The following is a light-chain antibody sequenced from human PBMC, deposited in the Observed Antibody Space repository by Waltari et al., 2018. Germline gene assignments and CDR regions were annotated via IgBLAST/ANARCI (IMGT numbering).Light chain of an antibody. Sequence: DIQMTQSPSSLSASVGDSITITCRASQSISNYLNWYQQNPGKAPKLLIYVPSRLQSGGPSRFSGSGSGTDFTLTISNLQPEDFATYYCQQSSTTPFFGQGTKLESK. CDR3: QQSSTTPF. CDR1: QSISNY. CDR2: VPS. J-gene: IGKJ2*01. V-gene: IGKV1-39*01.